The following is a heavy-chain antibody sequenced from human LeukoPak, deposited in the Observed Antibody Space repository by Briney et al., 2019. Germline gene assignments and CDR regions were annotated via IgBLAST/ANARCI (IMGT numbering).Heavy chain of an antibody. V-gene: IGHV4-38-2*01. J-gene: IGHJ4*02. CDR3: ARRAVGATDY. CDR2: IHHSGTT. Sequence: SETLSLTCGVSGYSISSGYYWVWIRPPPGKGLEWIGSIHHSGTTYYNPSLKSRVTIPVDTSKNQFSLKLTSVTAADTAVYYCARRAVGATDYWGQGTLVTVSS. CDR1: GYSISSGYY. D-gene: IGHD1-26*01.